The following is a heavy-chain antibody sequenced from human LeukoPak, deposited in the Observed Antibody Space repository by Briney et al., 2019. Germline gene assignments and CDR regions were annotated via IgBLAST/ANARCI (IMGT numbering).Heavy chain of an antibody. Sequence: GGSLRLSCAASGFTFSSYGMHWVRQAPGKGLEWVANIKQDGSEKYYVDSVKGRFTISRDNAKNSLYLQMNSLRAEDTAVYYCARDSADIVATFWEDYYGMDVWGQGTTVTVSS. V-gene: IGHV3-7*01. CDR2: IKQDGSEK. J-gene: IGHJ6*02. CDR3: ARDSADIVATFWEDYYGMDV. CDR1: GFTFSSYG. D-gene: IGHD5-12*01.